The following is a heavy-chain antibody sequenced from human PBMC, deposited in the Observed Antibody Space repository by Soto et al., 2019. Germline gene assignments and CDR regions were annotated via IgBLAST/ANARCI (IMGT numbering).Heavy chain of an antibody. D-gene: IGHD6-13*01. Sequence: QVQLQESGPGLVKPSETLSLTCSVSGGSTSGYYWSWIRQPPGKGLEWIGNVYYSGYTNYSPSLKSRVTISLDTSKNQLSLKLSSVTAADTALYYCARGLGSWELDHWGQGTLVTVSS. J-gene: IGHJ4*02. CDR2: VYYSGYT. CDR1: GGSTSGYY. V-gene: IGHV4-59*01. CDR3: ARGLGSWELDH.